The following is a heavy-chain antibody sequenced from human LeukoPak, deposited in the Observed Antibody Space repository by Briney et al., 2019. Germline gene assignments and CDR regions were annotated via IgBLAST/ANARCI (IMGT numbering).Heavy chain of an antibody. Sequence: PGGCLRLSCAASGFTFSSYAMNWGRQAPGKGLEWVSAIIGSGGSTFYADSVKGRFTISRDNSKNTLYLQMNSLRAEDTAVYYCAKPFTYGTPSAFDIWGQGTMVTVSS. J-gene: IGHJ3*02. D-gene: IGHD3-10*01. CDR2: IIGSGGST. CDR1: GFTFSSYA. V-gene: IGHV3-23*01. CDR3: AKPFTYGTPSAFDI.